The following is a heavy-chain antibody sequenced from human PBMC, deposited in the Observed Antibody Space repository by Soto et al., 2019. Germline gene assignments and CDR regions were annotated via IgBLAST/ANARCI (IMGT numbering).Heavy chain of an antibody. J-gene: IGHJ6*02. D-gene: IGHD1-26*01. CDR2: MFYTGNT. CDR1: GNSLSSSNYH. Sequence: PSETLSLTCTVSGNSLSSSNYHWGWIRQTPWKDLQWIASMFYTGNTYYNPSLQSRATISADTSKNQFSLRLTSVTAADTAVYYCARFRGELRSWLMAPNFYYYAMDVWGQGTTVTVSS. V-gene: IGHV4-39*01. CDR3: ARFRGELRSWLMAPNFYYYAMDV.